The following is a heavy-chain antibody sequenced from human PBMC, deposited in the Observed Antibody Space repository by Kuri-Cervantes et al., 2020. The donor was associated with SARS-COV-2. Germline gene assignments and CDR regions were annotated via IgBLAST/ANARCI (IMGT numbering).Heavy chain of an antibody. Sequence: ESLKISCAVSGGSISRFYWSWIRQPPGKGLEWIGYFFYSGSTNYNPSLKSRVTISVDTSKNQLSLRLRSVTAADTAVYYCARGLGPSDEYFQHWGQGTLVTVSS. J-gene: IGHJ1*01. CDR2: FFYSGST. CDR3: ARGLGPSDEYFQH. CDR1: GGSISRFY. V-gene: IGHV4-59*13. D-gene: IGHD4-11*01.